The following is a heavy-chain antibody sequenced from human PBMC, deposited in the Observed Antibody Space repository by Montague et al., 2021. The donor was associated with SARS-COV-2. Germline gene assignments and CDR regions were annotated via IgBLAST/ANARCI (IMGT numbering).Heavy chain of an antibody. CDR1: VGSISSNNCY. Sequence: SETLSLTCTVSVGSISSNNCYWGWIRQPGGKALESIGSIYYSGXTXYXXXXKXRVTMSVDTSENQFSLKLSSVTAADTAVYYCARDGFYYDRSGPSNFDYWGQGTLVTVSS. CDR3: ARDGFYYDRSGPSNFDY. D-gene: IGHD3-22*01. CDR2: IYYSGXT. V-gene: IGHV4-39*07. J-gene: IGHJ4*02.